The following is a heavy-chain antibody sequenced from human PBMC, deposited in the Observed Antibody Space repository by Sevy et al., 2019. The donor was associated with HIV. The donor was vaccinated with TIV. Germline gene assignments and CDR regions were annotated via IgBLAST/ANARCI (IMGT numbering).Heavy chain of an antibody. CDR2: ISDDGSNK. J-gene: IGHJ6*02. CDR1: GFTFSSYA. Sequence: GGSLRLSCAASGFTFSSYAMHWVRQAPGKGLEWVAVISDDGSNKYYADSVKGRFAISRDNSKNTRYLQMNSLRTEDTAVYYCARRNYDILTDYYYGMDVWGQGTTVTVSS. V-gene: IGHV3-30*09. D-gene: IGHD3-9*01. CDR3: ARRNYDILTDYYYGMDV.